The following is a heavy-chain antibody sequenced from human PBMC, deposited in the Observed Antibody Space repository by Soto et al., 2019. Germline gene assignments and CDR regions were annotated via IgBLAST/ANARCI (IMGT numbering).Heavy chain of an antibody. CDR2: IYSSGST. CDR1: GSISSYY. CDR3: ARDGFGAAGLPY. Sequence: SETLSLTCIVSGSISSYYWSWIRQPAGKGLEWIGRIYSSGSTNYNPSLKSRVTMSVDTSKNQFSLKLNSVTAADTAVYYCARDGFGAAGLPYWGQGTLVTVSS. V-gene: IGHV4-4*07. J-gene: IGHJ4*02. D-gene: IGHD6-13*01.